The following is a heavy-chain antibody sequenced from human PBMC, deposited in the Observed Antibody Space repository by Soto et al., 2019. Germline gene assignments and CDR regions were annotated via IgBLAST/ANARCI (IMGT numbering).Heavy chain of an antibody. J-gene: IGHJ4*02. CDR1: GFSFGSYA. D-gene: IGHD3-3*01. CDR3: ARWSYLDY. Sequence: GGSLRLSCAASGFSFGSYALSWVRQAPGKGLEWVSAISGSDGKTFYADSVKGRFSISRDTSQSTLYLQMNSLRADDTAMYYCARWSYLDYWGQGTRVTVSS. V-gene: IGHV3-23*01. CDR2: ISGSDGKT.